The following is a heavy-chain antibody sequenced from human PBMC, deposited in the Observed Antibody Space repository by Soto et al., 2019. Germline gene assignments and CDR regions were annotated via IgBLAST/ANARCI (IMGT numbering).Heavy chain of an antibody. CDR1: GGSISSYY. J-gene: IGHJ4*02. V-gene: IGHV4-59*12. CDR2: VFYSGST. D-gene: IGHD4-17*01. Sequence: QVQLQESGPGLVKPSETLSLTCTVSGGSISSYYWSWIRQPPGKGLEWIGYVFYSGSTNYNPSLKSRDSISVDTSKNQFSLKLSSVTAADTAVYYCARVYGDYLDYWGQGTLVTVSS. CDR3: ARVYGDYLDY.